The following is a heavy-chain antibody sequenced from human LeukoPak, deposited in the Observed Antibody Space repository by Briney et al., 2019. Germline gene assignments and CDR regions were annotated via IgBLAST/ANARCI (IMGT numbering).Heavy chain of an antibody. D-gene: IGHD1-14*01. Sequence: PGGSLRLSCSASGFTFGSYWMNWVRQAPEKGPEWVANIKQDGSEINYVDSVKGRFIISRDNAKNSLYLQMNSLRVDDTAVYYCAGGSGWITGDWGHGTLVTVSS. J-gene: IGHJ4*01. CDR2: IKQDGSEI. V-gene: IGHV3-7*03. CDR3: AGGSGWITGD. CDR1: GFTFGSYW.